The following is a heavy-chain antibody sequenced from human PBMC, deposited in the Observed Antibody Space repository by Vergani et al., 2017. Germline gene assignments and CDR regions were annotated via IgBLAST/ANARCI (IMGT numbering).Heavy chain of an antibody. D-gene: IGHD1-26*01. Sequence: EVQLVQSGAEVKKPGESLKISCKGSGYSFTSYWIGWVRQMPGKGLEWMGIIYPGDSDTRYSPSFQGQVTISADKSISTAYLQWSSLKASDTTMYYCARFSGSYPIDYYYYGMDVWGQGTTVTVSS. J-gene: IGHJ6*02. CDR1: GYSFTSYW. CDR3: ARFSGSYPIDYYYYGMDV. CDR2: IYPGDSDT. V-gene: IGHV5-51*03.